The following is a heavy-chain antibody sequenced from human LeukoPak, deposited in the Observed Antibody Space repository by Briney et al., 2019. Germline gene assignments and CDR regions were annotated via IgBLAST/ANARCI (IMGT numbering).Heavy chain of an antibody. V-gene: IGHV4-61*02. D-gene: IGHD2-21*01. J-gene: IGHJ5*02. CDR1: GGSISSGNYY. CDR2: IYTSGST. Sequence: PSETLSLTCTVSGGSISSGNYYWYWIRQPAGKGLEWIGRIYTSGSTNYNPSLKSRVTISVDTSKNQFSLKLSSVTAADTAVYYCASSYCGGDCENWFDPWGQGTLVTVSS. CDR3: ASSYCGGDCENWFDP.